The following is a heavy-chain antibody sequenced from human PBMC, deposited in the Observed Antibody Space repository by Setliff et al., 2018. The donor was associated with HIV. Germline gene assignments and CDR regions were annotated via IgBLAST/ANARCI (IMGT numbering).Heavy chain of an antibody. Sequence: PGGSLRLSCAASGFTFSDHYMDWVRQAPGKGLEWVSGITWNSGSIAYADSVKGRFTISRDNAKNSLYLQMNSLRAEDMALYYCAKGRYSSSWYYFDYWGQGTLVTVSS. J-gene: IGHJ4*02. V-gene: IGHV3-9*03. CDR2: ITWNSGSI. CDR1: GFTFSDHY. D-gene: IGHD6-13*01. CDR3: AKGRYSSSWYYFDY.